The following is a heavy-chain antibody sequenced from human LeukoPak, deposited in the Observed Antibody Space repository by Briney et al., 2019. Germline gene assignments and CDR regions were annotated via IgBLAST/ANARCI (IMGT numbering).Heavy chain of an antibody. V-gene: IGHV3-48*03. CDR1: GFTFSSYE. J-gene: IGHJ6*03. Sequence: GGSLRLSCAASGFTFSSYEMNWVRQAPGKGLEWVSYISSSGSTIYYADSVKGRFTISRDNAKNSLYLQMNSLRAEDTDVYYCAKVGKTENYYGSGRFSYYYYMDVWGKGTTVTISS. D-gene: IGHD3-10*01. CDR2: ISSSGSTI. CDR3: AKVGKTENYYGSGRFSYYYYMDV.